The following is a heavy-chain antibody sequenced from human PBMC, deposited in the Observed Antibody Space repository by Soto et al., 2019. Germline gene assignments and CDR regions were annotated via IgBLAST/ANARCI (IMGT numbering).Heavy chain of an antibody. CDR1: GYPFTSYY. D-gene: IGHD6-19*01. V-gene: IGHV1-46*01. J-gene: IGHJ4*01. CDR3: AREGAVAGTSFDH. Sequence: VQLAQSGAELRKPGASVKVSCKASGYPFTSYYLHWVRQAPGQGPEWMGRINVSDGSTRYAQKFQGRVTMTREMSPSTVYMELSRLRSEDSAVYSCAREGAVAGTSFDHWGQGTLVTVSS. CDR2: INVSDGST.